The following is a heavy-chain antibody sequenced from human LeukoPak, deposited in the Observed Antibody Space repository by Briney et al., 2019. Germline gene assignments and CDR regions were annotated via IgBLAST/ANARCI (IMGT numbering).Heavy chain of an antibody. V-gene: IGHV3-23*01. D-gene: IGHD5-18*01. J-gene: IGHJ6*03. CDR1: GFTFRNYA. Sequence: GGSLTLSCAASGFTFRNYAMIWVRQARGKGLEWVSVTSGSGDSTYYGDSVKGRLTISRDNSKNTLYLQMNSLRVEDTAVYYCAKHPGYSYGPRYYMDVWGQGTTVTVSS. CDR2: TSGSGDST. CDR3: AKHPGYSYGPRYYMDV.